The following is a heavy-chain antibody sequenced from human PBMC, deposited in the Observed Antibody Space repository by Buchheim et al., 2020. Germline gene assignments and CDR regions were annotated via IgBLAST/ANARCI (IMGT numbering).Heavy chain of an antibody. CDR2: INYSGST. V-gene: IGHV4-59*01. D-gene: IGHD3-22*01. CDR1: GGSISSYY. Sequence: QVQLQESGPGLVKPSETLSLTCTVSGGSISSYYWSWIRQPPGKGLEWIGYINYSGSTNYNPSLKSRVTISVDTSKNQFSLKLSSVTAADTAVYYCARTQYYYDSSGYFPSYGMDVWGQGTT. J-gene: IGHJ6*02. CDR3: ARTQYYYDSSGYFPSYGMDV.